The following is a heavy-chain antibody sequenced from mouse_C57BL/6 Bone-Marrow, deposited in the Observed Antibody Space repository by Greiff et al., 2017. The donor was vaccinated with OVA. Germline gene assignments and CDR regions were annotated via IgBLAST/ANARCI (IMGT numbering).Heavy chain of an antibody. CDR1: GFNIKDDY. D-gene: IGHD2-2*01. CDR2: IDPENGDT. Sequence: EVMLVESGAELVRPGASVKLSCTASGFNIKDDYMHWVKQRPEQGLEWIGWIDPENGDTEYASKFQGKATITADTSSNTAYLQLSSLTSEDTAVYYCTTFGYLSWFAYWGQGTLVTVSA. V-gene: IGHV14-4*01. CDR3: TTFGYLSWFAY. J-gene: IGHJ3*01.